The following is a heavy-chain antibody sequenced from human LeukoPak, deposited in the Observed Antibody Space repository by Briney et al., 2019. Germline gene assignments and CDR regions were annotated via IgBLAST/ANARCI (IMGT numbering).Heavy chain of an antibody. V-gene: IGHV3-48*01. J-gene: IGHJ6*03. Sequence: GGSLRLSCAASGFTFRTYSMNWVRQAPGKGLEWVSYISSGSINIYYADSVKGRFTISRDDAKNSLYLQMNSLRAEDTAVYYCARTSESPYYYYYMDVWGKGTTVTASS. CDR1: GFTFRTYS. CDR2: ISSGSINI. CDR3: ARTSESPYYYYYMDV.